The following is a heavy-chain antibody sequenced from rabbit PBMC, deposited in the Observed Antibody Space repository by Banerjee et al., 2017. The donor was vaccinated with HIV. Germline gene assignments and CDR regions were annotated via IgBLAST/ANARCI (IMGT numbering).Heavy chain of an antibody. Sequence: QSLEESGGDLVKPGASLTLTCTASGFSFSSSQWICWVRQAPGKGLEWIACIYAGSSGSTYYANWAKGRFTISKTSSTTVTLQMTSLTAADTATYFCARSAGDIRLDLWGPGTLVTVS. D-gene: IGHD2-1*01. CDR3: ARSAGDIRLDL. CDR1: GFSFSSSQW. J-gene: IGHJ3*01. V-gene: IGHV1S40*01. CDR2: IYAGSSGST.